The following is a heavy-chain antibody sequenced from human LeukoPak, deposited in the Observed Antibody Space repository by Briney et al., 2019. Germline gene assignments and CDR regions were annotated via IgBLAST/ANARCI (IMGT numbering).Heavy chain of an antibody. CDR2: IYYSGST. D-gene: IGHD6-6*01. Sequence: SETLSLTCTVSGGSISSSSYYWSWIRQPPGKGLEWIGSIYYSGSTYYNPSLKSRVTISVDTSKNQFSLKLSSVTAADTAVYYCARGPGRIAALDYWGQGTLVTVSS. V-gene: IGHV4-39*01. J-gene: IGHJ4*02. CDR1: GGSISSSSYY. CDR3: ARGPGRIAALDY.